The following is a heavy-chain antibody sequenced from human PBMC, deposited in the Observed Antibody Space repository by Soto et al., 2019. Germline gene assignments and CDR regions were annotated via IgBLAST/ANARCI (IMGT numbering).Heavy chain of an antibody. CDR3: ARDSITMVRGGGAYYYGMDV. Sequence: GASVKVSCKASGYTFTGYYMHWVRQAPGQGLEWMGWNNPNSGGTNYAQKFQGWVTMTRDTSISTAYLELSRLRSDDTAVYYCARDSITMVRGGGAYYYGMDVWGQGTTVTVSS. D-gene: IGHD3-10*01. J-gene: IGHJ6*02. CDR1: GYTFTGYY. V-gene: IGHV1-2*04. CDR2: NNPNSGGT.